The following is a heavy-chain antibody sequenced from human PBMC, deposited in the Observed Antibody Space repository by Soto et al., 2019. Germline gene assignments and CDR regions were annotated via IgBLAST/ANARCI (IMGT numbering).Heavy chain of an antibody. D-gene: IGHD3-16*02. CDR3: ARGDYVWGSYRYYYCYGMDV. CDR2: INPSGGST. CDR1: GYTFTSYY. V-gene: IGHV1-46*01. J-gene: IGHJ6*02. Sequence: QVQLVQSGAEVKKPGASVKVSCKASGYTFTSYYMHWVRQAPGQGLEWMGIINPSGGSTSNAQKVQGRVTMTRDTSTSPVYMELSSPGSHDTVVYYCARGDYVWGSYRYYYCYGMDVWGQGPTVTVSS.